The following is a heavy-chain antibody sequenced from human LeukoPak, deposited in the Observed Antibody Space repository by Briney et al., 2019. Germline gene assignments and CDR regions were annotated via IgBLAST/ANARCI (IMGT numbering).Heavy chain of an antibody. CDR3: ARDEPSPDSTDLDY. J-gene: IGHJ4*02. CDR2: IKQDGSEK. V-gene: IGHV3-7*01. CDR1: GFTFSSYW. D-gene: IGHD2/OR15-2a*01. Sequence: PGGSLRLSCAASGFTFSSYWMSWVRQAPGKGLEWVANIKQDGSEKYYVDSVKGRFTISRGNAKNSLYLQMNSLRAEDTAVYYCARDEPSPDSTDLDYWGQGTLVTVSS.